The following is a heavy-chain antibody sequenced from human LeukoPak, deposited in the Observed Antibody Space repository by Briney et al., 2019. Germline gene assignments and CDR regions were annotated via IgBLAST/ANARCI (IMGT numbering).Heavy chain of an antibody. CDR3: ARGSIGSSGYYSPPLYYMDV. CDR2: IYYSGST. J-gene: IGHJ6*03. Sequence: SETLSLTCTVSGDSISSYYWSWIRQPPGKGLEWIGYIYYSGSTNYSPSLKSRVTISVDTSKKQFSLKLSSVTAADTAVYYCARGSIGSSGYYSPPLYYMDVWGKGTTVTVSS. D-gene: IGHD3-22*01. CDR1: GDSISSYY. V-gene: IGHV4-59*08.